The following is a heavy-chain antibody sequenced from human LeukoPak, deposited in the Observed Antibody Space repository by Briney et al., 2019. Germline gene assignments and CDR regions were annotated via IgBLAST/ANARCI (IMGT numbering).Heavy chain of an antibody. D-gene: IGHD1-26*01. CDR3: IRDFGSVGSTNAFDI. Sequence: PGGSLRLSCAASGVTFSRYWMHWVRQAPGKGLEWVSRINGDGSSTSYADSVKGQFTISRDNAKNTLYLQMNSLRVEDTAIYYCIRDFGSVGSTNAFDIWGQGTMVTVSS. CDR1: GVTFSRYW. V-gene: IGHV3-74*01. J-gene: IGHJ3*02. CDR2: INGDGSST.